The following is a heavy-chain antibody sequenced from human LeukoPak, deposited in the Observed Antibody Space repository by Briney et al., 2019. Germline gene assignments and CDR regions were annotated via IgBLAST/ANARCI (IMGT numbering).Heavy chain of an antibody. D-gene: IGHD2-15*01. CDR3: ARLSRILEENFDY. J-gene: IGHJ4*02. Sequence: SETLSLTCTVSGGSISSYFWNWIRQPPGKGMEWIGYISYSGSTSYNPSLKSRVTISVDTSKNQFSLKLSSVTAADTAVYYCARLSRILEENFDYWGQGTLVTVSS. V-gene: IGHV4-59*08. CDR2: ISYSGST. CDR1: GGSISSYF.